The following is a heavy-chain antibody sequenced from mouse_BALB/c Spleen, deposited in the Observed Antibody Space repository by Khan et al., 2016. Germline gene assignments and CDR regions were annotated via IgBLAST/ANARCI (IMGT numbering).Heavy chain of an antibody. CDR1: GFNIKDTY. CDR2: IDPANGNT. J-gene: IGHJ2*01. CDR3: ARGYTGY. Sequence: VQLQQSGAELVKPGASVKLSCTASGFNIKDTYMHWVKQRPEQGLEWIGRIDPANGNTKYDPKFQGKATIIVDKSSHTAYLQLSSLTSEDTAVYYCARGYTGYWGQGTTLTVSS. D-gene: IGHD2-14*01. V-gene: IGHV14-3*02.